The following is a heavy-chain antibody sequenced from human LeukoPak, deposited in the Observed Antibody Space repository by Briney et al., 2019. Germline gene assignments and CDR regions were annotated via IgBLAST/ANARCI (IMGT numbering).Heavy chain of an antibody. Sequence: GASVKVSCKASGYTFTGYYIHWVRQAPGQGLEWMGWINPKSGGTNYAQKFQGRVTMTRDTSISTAYMELSRLRSDDTALYYCARGSVVVPAATHWFDPWGQGTLVTVSS. J-gene: IGHJ5*02. D-gene: IGHD2-15*01. CDR1: GYTFTGYY. CDR3: ARGSVVVPAATHWFDP. V-gene: IGHV1-2*02. CDR2: INPKSGGT.